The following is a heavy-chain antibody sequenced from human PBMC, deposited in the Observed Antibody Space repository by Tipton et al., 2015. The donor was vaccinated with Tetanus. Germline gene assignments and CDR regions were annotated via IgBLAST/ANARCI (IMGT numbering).Heavy chain of an antibody. Sequence: EVQLVQSGGEVKKPGESRKISCKGSGYIFNNYWIGWVRQKPGKGLEWMGIIYPGDSDTRYSPSFQGQVTISVDKSINTAYLQWSSLKASDTSMFYCARAHCTDGVCNFDFWGQGALVTVAS. J-gene: IGHJ4*02. V-gene: IGHV5-51*01. CDR1: GYIFNNYW. D-gene: IGHD2-8*01. CDR2: IYPGDSDT. CDR3: ARAHCTDGVCNFDF.